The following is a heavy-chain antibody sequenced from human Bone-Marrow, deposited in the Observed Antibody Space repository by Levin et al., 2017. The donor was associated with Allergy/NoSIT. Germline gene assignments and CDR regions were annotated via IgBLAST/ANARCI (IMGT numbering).Heavy chain of an antibody. CDR2: IYPGDSKN. CDR3: ARLGSGSYGDAFDI. CDR1: GYSFTTYW. Sequence: PGESLKISCKGSGYSFTTYWVAWVRQMPGKGLEWMGIIYPGDSKNRYSPSFQGRVTISADKSISTAYLQWNSLKASDTAMYYCARLGSGSYGDAFDIWGQGTMVTVSS. D-gene: IGHD1-26*01. J-gene: IGHJ3*02. V-gene: IGHV5-51*01.